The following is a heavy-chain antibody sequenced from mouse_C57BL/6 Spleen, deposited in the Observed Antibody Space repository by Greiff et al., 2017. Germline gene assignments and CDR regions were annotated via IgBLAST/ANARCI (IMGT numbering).Heavy chain of an antibody. CDR2: ISGGGGNT. J-gene: IGHJ3*01. V-gene: IGHV5-9*01. CDR1: GFTFSSYT. CDR3: ARHPYYSNYDAAWFAY. D-gene: IGHD2-5*01. Sequence: EVQLVESGGGLVKPGGSLKLSCAASGFTFSSYTMSWVRQTPEKRLEWVATISGGGGNTYYPDSVKGRFTISRDNAKNTLYLQMSSLRSEDTALYYCARHPYYSNYDAAWFAYWGQGTLVTVSA.